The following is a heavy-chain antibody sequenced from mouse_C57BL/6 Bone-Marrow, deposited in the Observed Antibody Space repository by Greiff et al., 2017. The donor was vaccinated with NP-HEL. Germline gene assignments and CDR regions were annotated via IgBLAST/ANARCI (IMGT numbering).Heavy chain of an antibody. CDR3: ATYGNYDRYFDV. CDR2: IDPSDSYT. J-gene: IGHJ1*03. Sequence: QVQLQQPGAELVKPGASVKLSCKASGYTFTSYWMQWVKQRPGQGLEWIGEIDPSDSYTNYNKKFKGKATLTVDTSSSTAYMQLGSLTSEDSAVYDYATYGNYDRYFDVWGTGTTVTVSS. CDR1: GYTFTSYW. D-gene: IGHD2-1*01. V-gene: IGHV1-50*01.